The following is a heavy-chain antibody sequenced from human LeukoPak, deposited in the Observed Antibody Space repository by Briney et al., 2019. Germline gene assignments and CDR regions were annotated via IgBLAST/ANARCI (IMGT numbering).Heavy chain of an antibody. CDR3: ATSNGIVGATRYGMDV. CDR1: GFTFSSYS. J-gene: IGHJ6*02. D-gene: IGHD1-26*01. CDR2: ISSSSSYI. Sequence: GGSLRLSCAASGFTFSSYSMNWVRQAPGKGLEWVSSISSSSSYIYYADSVKGRFTISRDNAKNSLYLQMNSLRAEDTAVYYCATSNGIVGATRYGMDVWGQGTTVTVSS. V-gene: IGHV3-21*01.